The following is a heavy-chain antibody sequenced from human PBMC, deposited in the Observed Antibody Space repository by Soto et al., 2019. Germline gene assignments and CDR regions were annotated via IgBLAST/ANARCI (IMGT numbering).Heavy chain of an antibody. CDR2: ISYDGSNK. CDR3: AKGSSGSLN. J-gene: IGHJ4*02. Sequence: QVQLVESGGGVVQPGRSLRLSCAASGFTFSSYGMHWVRQAPGKGLEWVAVISYDGSNKYYADSVKGRFTISRDNSKNTLYLQMNSLRAEDTAVYYCAKGSSGSLNWGQGTLVTVSS. D-gene: IGHD6-19*01. V-gene: IGHV3-30*18. CDR1: GFTFSSYG.